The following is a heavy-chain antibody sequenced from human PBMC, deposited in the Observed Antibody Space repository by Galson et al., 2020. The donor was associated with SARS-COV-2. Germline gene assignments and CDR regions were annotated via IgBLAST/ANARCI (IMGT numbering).Heavy chain of an antibody. D-gene: IGHD6-19*01. J-gene: IGHJ5*02. CDR2: ISDSGGAT. Sequence: TGGSLRLSCEASGFTFSTYGLTWVRQAPGKGLEWVSSISDSGGATYYADSVKARFTISRDKSKNTLYLQMYSLRAEDSALYYCARYSGDDSGWYEMNCFDPWGQGTLVTVSS. CDR1: GFTFSTYG. CDR3: ARYSGDDSGWYEMNCFDP. V-gene: IGHV3-23*01.